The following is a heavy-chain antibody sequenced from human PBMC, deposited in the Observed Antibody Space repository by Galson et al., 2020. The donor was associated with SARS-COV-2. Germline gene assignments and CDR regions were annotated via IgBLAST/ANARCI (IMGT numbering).Heavy chain of an antibody. CDR2: ISYDGSNK. CDR3: ARAFPPYCSGGSCYVYYYYYYGMDV. CDR1: GFTFSSYA. V-gene: IGHV3-30*04. J-gene: IGHJ6*02. Sequence: GGSLRLSCAASGFTFSSYAMHWVRQAPGKGLEWVAVISYDGSNKYYADPVKGRFTISRDNSKNTLYLQMNSLRAEDTAVYYCARAFPPYCSGGSCYVYYYYYYGMDVWGQGTTVTVSS. D-gene: IGHD2-15*01.